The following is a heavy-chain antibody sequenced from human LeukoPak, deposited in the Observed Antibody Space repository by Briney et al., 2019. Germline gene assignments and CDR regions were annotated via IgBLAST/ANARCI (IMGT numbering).Heavy chain of an antibody. Sequence: ASVKVSCKASGYPFTSYAMHWVRPAPGQRLEWMGWINAGNGNTKYSQKFQGRVTITRDTSASTAYMELSSLRSEDTAVYYCARGRGIYYDLDYWGQGTLVTVSS. CDR3: ARGRGIYYDLDY. V-gene: IGHV1-3*01. CDR1: GYPFTSYA. J-gene: IGHJ4*02. CDR2: INAGNGNT. D-gene: IGHD3-22*01.